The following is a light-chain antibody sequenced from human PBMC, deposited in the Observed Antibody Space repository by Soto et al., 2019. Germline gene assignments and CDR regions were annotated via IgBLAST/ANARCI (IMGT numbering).Light chain of an antibody. V-gene: IGLV3-21*02. J-gene: IGLJ3*02. CDR2: DDS. CDR3: QVWDSSSDHWV. CDR1: NIGSES. Sequence: SYELTQPPSVSVAPGQTARITCGGNNIGSESVHWYQQSPGQAPVLVVHDDSDRPSGIPERFSGSNSGNTATLTISGVEAGDEADYYCQVWDSSSDHWVFGGGTQLTVL.